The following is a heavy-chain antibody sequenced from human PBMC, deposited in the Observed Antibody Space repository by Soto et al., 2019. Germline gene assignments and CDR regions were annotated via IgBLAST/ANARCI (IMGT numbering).Heavy chain of an antibody. Sequence: TSETVSLTCTVSGGSIKSSDYHCGWPRQSPAKCLEWIGYIHNSGTSCYNPSLRGRVTVTLDTSRSQFSLPLASVTAADTADYYCVREERIAAPQLDYWGQGIPVIVSS. D-gene: IGHD6-6*01. CDR1: GGSIKSSDYH. V-gene: IGHV4-30-4*01. CDR3: VREERIAAPQLDY. CDR2: IHNSGTS. J-gene: IGHJ4*02.